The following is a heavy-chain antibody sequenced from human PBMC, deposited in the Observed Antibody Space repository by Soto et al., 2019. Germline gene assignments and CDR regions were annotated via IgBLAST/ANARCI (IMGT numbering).Heavy chain of an antibody. D-gene: IGHD6-19*01. V-gene: IGHV1-2*04. CDR3: ARSIAVAGRTWFAP. CDR1: GYTFTGYY. J-gene: IGHJ5*02. CDR2: INPNSGGT. Sequence: ASVKVSCKASGYTFTGYYMHWVRQAPGQGLEWMGCINPNSGGTNYAQKFQGWVTMTRDTSISTAYMELSRLRSDDTAVYYCARSIAVAGRTWFAPWGQGTLVTV.